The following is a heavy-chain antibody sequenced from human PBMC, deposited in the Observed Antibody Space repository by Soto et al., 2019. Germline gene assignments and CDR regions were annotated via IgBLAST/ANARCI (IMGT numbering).Heavy chain of an antibody. J-gene: IGHJ5*02. CDR1: GYTFTTYD. Sequence: QVQLVQSGAEVKRPGASVKVSCEASGYTFTTYDINWVRQASGQGLEWMGCVNPSSGNTVYAQKFHGRVTMTRDTSISTAYMELSRLKSDATAIYYCARASMYIWNDHWGQGTLVTVSS. CDR3: ARASMYIWNDH. CDR2: VNPSSGNT. V-gene: IGHV1-8*01. D-gene: IGHD1-20*01.